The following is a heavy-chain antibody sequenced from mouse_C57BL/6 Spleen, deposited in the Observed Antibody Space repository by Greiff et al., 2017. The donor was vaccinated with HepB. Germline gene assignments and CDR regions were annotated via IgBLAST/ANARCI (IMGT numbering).Heavy chain of an antibody. CDR2: IYPGDGDT. V-gene: IGHV1-82*01. CDR3: ARGEGGSGYDY. CDR1: GYAFSSSW. Sequence: VQLQQSGPELVKPGASVKISCKASGYAFSSSWMNWVKQRPGKGLEWIGRIYPGDGDTNYNGKFKGKATRTADKSSSTAYMQLSSLTSEDSAVYFCARGEGGSGYDYWGQSTTLTVSS. D-gene: IGHD3-2*02. J-gene: IGHJ2*01.